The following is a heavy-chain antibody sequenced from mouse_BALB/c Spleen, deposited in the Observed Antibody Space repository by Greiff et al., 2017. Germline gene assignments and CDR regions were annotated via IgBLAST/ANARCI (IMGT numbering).Heavy chain of an antibody. CDR2: ISSGGSYT. J-gene: IGHJ1*01. V-gene: IGHV5-6*01. D-gene: IGHD1-1*01. CDR3: ARLDYYYGSSYYWYFDV. CDR1: GFTFSSYG. Sequence: EVKLVESGGDLVKPGGSLKLSCAASGFTFSSYGMSWVRQTPDKRLEWVATISSGGSYTYYPDSVKGRFTISRDNAKNTLYLQMSSLKSEDTAMYYCARLDYYYGSSYYWYFDVWGAGTTVTVSS.